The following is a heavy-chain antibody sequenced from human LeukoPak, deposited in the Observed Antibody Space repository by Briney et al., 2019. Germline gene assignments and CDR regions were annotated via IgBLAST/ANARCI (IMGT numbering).Heavy chain of an antibody. CDR1: GGSISSSY. CDR3: ASMASYCSGGSCTDY. V-gene: IGHV4-59*01. CDR2: ISYSGST. Sequence: SETLSLTCTVSGGSISSSYWSWIRQPPGRGLEWIGYISYSGSTNYSPSLKSRVTISVDTSKNQFSLKLSSVTAADTAVYYCASMASYCSGGSCTDYWGQGTLVTVSS. D-gene: IGHD2-15*01. J-gene: IGHJ4*02.